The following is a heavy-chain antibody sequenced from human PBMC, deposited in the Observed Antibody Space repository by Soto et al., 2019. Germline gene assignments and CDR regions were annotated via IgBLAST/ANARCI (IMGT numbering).Heavy chain of an antibody. CDR2: FYPGDSTS. CDR3: ARIIGYCRNNDCSWTFDI. CDR1: GYSFISYW. J-gene: IGHJ3*02. V-gene: IGHV5-51*01. Sequence: GESLKISCKTSGYSFISYWVAWVRQLPGKGLEWMGTFYPGDSTSTYSPSFQGQVTISVDKSISTAYLQLSSLKASDTAMYYCARIIGYCRNNDCSWTFDIWGQGTMVTV. D-gene: IGHD2-15*01.